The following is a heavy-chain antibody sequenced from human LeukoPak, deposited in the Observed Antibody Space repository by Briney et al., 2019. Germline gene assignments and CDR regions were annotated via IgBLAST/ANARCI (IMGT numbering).Heavy chain of an antibody. CDR1: GFTFNSYW. Sequence: GSLRLSCAASGFTFNSYWMTWFRQAPGQGLEWVANIKPDGSAKYCVDSVKGRFTISRDNAKNSLYLQMNSLRVEDTAVYYCARGPGFLTDYWGQGTLVTVSS. V-gene: IGHV3-7*01. CDR3: ARGPGFLTDY. J-gene: IGHJ4*02. CDR2: IKPDGSAK. D-gene: IGHD3-3*01.